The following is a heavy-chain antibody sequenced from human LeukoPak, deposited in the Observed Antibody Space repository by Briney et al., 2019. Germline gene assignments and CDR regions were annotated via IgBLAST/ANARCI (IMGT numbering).Heavy chain of an antibody. J-gene: IGHJ4*02. CDR2: INPNSGGT. Sequence: ASVKVSCKASGYTFTGYYMHWVRQAPGQGLEWMGWINPNSGGTNYAQKFQGWVTMTRDTSISTAYMELSRLRSGDTAVYYCARGTMATLSPFDYWGQGTLVTVSS. V-gene: IGHV1-2*04. CDR1: GYTFTGYY. CDR3: ARGTMATLSPFDY. D-gene: IGHD5-24*01.